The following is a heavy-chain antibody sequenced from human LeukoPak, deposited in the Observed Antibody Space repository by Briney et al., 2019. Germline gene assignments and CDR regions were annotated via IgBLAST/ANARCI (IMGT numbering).Heavy chain of an antibody. J-gene: IGHJ5*02. CDR1: GGSFSGYY. CDR2: INHSGST. Sequence: SETLSLTCAVYGGSFSGYYWSWIRQPPGKGLEWIGEINHSGSTNYNPSLKSRVTISVDTSKNQFSLKLSSVTAADTAVYYCARAETNLTTIWFDPWGQGTLVTVSS. V-gene: IGHV4-34*01. D-gene: IGHD4/OR15-4a*01. CDR3: ARAETNLTTIWFDP.